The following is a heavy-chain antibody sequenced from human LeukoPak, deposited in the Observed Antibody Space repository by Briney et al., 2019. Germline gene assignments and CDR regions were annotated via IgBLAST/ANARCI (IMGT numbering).Heavy chain of an antibody. D-gene: IGHD3-22*01. Sequence: ASVKVSCKASGYTFTSYGISWVRQAPGQGLEWMGWINPNSGGTNYAQKFQGRVTMTRDTSISTAYMELSRLRSDDTAVYYCARDIRVPFSYYYDSSGYYGVSAFDIWGQGTMVTVSS. CDR3: ARDIRVPFSYYYDSSGYYGVSAFDI. V-gene: IGHV1-2*02. CDR1: GYTFTSYG. CDR2: INPNSGGT. J-gene: IGHJ3*02.